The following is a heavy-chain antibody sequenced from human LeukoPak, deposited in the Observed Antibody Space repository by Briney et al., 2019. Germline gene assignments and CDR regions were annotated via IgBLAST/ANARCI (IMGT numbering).Heavy chain of an antibody. CDR2: IHDSGST. CDR1: GGSISSGDYH. CDR3: ARDRSVGSSSWTQFDY. Sequence: SQTLSLTCTVSGGSISSGDYHWNWIRQPPGKGLEWIGFIHDSGSTLYNPSLKSRIIISRDVSRNQFSLQLTSVTAADTAVYYCARDRSVGSSSWTQFDYWGQGTLVTVSS. V-gene: IGHV4-30-4*01. J-gene: IGHJ4*02. D-gene: IGHD6-13*01.